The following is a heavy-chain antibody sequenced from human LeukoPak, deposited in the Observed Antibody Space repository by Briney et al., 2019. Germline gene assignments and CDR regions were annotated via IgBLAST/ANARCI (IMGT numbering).Heavy chain of an antibody. CDR3: ARVPTVTFFDY. J-gene: IGHJ4*02. D-gene: IGHD4-17*01. V-gene: IGHV1-46*01. Sequence: ASVKVSCKAFGYTFTSNYMHWVRLAPGQGPEWMGVISPSGGSTTYAQKFQGRVTLTRDMSTSTDYLELSSLRSEDTAVYYCARVPTVTFFDYWGQGTLVTVSS. CDR1: GYTFTSNY. CDR2: ISPSGGST.